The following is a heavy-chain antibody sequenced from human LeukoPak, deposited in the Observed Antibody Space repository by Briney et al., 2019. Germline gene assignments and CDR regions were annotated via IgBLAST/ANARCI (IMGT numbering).Heavy chain of an antibody. D-gene: IGHD2-2*02. V-gene: IGHV4-38-2*01. CDR1: GYSISSGYY. CDR2: IYHSGST. Sequence: SETLSLTRAVSGYSISSGYYWGWIRQPPGKGLEWIGSIYHSGSTYYNPSLKSRVTISVDTSKNQFSLKLSSVTAADTAVYYCASLIAPIYCSSTSCHTGHAFDIWGQGTMVTVSS. CDR3: ASLIAPIYCSSTSCHTGHAFDI. J-gene: IGHJ3*02.